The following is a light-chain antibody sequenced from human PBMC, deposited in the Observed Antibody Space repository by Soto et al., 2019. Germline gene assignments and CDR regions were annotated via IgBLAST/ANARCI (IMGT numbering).Light chain of an antibody. V-gene: IGKV3-15*01. Sequence: EIVMTQSPATLSVSPGERATLSCRASQSVSSNLAWYQQKPCQAPRLLIYGASTRATGIPARFSGSGSGTEFTLTISSLQCEDFAVYYYQQYNNWPPWTFGQGTKVEIK. CDR1: QSVSSN. CDR2: GAS. J-gene: IGKJ1*01. CDR3: QQYNNWPPWT.